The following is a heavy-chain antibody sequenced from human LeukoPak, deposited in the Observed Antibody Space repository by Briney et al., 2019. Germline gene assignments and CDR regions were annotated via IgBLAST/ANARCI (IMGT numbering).Heavy chain of an antibody. Sequence: MSSGTLSLTCTVSGGSISSYYWTWIRQPPGKGLEWIGHISYSGSTNYNPSLKSRVTISVDTSKNQFSLKLRSLTAADTAVYYCARRRAVPGFYYFDYWGQGTLVTVSS. CDR2: ISYSGST. V-gene: IGHV4-59*08. D-gene: IGHD6-19*01. CDR3: ARRRAVPGFYYFDY. J-gene: IGHJ4*02. CDR1: GGSISSYY.